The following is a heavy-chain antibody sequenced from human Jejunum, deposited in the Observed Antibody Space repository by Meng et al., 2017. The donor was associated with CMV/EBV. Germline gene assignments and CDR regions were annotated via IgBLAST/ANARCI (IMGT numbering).Heavy chain of an antibody. J-gene: IGHJ6*02. CDR3: ARDRYCHNGVCFAPNTYYFGMGV. D-gene: IGHD2-8*01. CDR2: ISTSGTTT. Sequence: MNWVRQVPGKGLEWVSYISTSGTTTYYTDAVKGRFTIFRDNAKNSLYLQMNSLRAEDTAVYYCARDRYCHNGVCFAPNTYYFGMGVWGQGTTVTVSS. V-gene: IGHV3-48*03.